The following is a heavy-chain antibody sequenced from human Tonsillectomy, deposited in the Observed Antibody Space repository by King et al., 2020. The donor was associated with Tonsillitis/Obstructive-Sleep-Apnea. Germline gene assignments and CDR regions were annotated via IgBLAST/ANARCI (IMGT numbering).Heavy chain of an antibody. Sequence: LQLQESGPGLVKPSETLSLTCTVSDDSISSYYWSWIRQPPGKGLEWIGCIYHSGSTNYNPSLKSRVTMSVDTSKKQFSLKLGSVTAADTAVYYCARDICTSTSCEGIRWFDPWGQGTLVTVSS. CDR1: DDSISSYY. D-gene: IGHD2-2*01. CDR3: ARDICTSTSCEGIRWFDP. CDR2: IYHSGST. J-gene: IGHJ5*02. V-gene: IGHV4-59*01.